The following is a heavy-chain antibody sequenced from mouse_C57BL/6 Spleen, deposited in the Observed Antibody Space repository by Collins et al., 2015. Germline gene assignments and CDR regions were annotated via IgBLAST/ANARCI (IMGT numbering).Heavy chain of an antibody. Sequence: QVQLQQPGTELVKPGASVKLSCKASGYTFTSYWMHWVKQRPGQGLEWIGNINPSNGGTNYNEKFKSKATLTVDKSSSTAYMQLSSLTSEGSAVYYCAKGVLRLYWYFDVWGTGTTVTVSS. V-gene: IGHV1-53*01. J-gene: IGHJ1*03. CDR2: INPSNGGT. CDR1: GYTFTSYW. CDR3: AKGVLRLYWYFDV. D-gene: IGHD1-1*01.